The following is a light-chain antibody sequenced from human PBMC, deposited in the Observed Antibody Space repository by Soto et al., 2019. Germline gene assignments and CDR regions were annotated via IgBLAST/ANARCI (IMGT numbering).Light chain of an antibody. CDR2: KAS. V-gene: IGKV1-5*03. CDR1: QSISSW. CDR3: QRYNSYPTWT. J-gene: IGKJ1*01. Sequence: DIQMTQSPSTLSASVGDRVTITCRASQSISSWLAWYQQKPGKAPKLLIYKASSLENGLPSRFSGSGSGTEFTLTISSLQPDDFATYYCQRYNSYPTWTFGQGTKVEIK.